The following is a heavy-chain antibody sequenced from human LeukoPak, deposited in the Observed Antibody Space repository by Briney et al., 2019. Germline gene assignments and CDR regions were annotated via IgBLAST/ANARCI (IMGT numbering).Heavy chain of an antibody. CDR2: VYHNGDANYNA. CDR1: GGSISNNC. V-gene: IGHV4-59*01. CDR3: ARSSEQQLVRQLDY. Sequence: SETLSLTCIVSGGSISNNCWSWIRQPPGKGLEWIGYVYHNGDANYNANYIPSLKSRLTISVDTSKNHFILRLSSVTAADTAVYYCARSSEQQLVRQLDYWGQGTLVTVSS. J-gene: IGHJ4*02. D-gene: IGHD6-13*01.